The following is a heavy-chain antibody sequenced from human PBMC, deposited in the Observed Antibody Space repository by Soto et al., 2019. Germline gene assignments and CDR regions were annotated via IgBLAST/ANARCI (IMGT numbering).Heavy chain of an antibody. D-gene: IGHD3-10*01. J-gene: IGHJ6*02. CDR2: IIPIFGTA. V-gene: IGHV1-69*06. CDR3: ARASGMATIPVAAYYYYGMDV. Sequence: SVKVSCKASGCTFSSYSINWVRQAPGQGLEWMGGIIPIFGTANYAQKFQGRVTITADKSTSTAYMELSSLRSEDTAVYYCARASGMATIPVAAYYYYGMDVWGQGTTVTVSS. CDR1: GCTFSSYS.